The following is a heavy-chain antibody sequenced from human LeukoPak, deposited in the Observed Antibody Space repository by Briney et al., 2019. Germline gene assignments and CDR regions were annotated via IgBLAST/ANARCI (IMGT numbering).Heavy chain of an antibody. CDR3: ARGTRGWPNRLDY. CDR2: IYTSGST. Sequence: SETLSLTCTVSGGSISSGSYYWSWIRQPAGKGLEWIGRIYTSGSTNYNPSLKSRVTISVDTSKNQFSLKLSSVTAADTAVYYCARGTRGWPNRLDYWGQGTPVTVSS. J-gene: IGHJ4*02. V-gene: IGHV4-61*02. CDR1: GGSISSGSYY. D-gene: IGHD6-19*01.